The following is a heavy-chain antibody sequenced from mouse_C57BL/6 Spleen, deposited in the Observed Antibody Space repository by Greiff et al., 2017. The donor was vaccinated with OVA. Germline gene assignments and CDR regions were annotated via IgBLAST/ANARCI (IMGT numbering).Heavy chain of an antibody. CDR1: GYTFTDYE. D-gene: IGHD2-4*01. V-gene: IGHV1-15*01. CDR2: IDPETGGT. J-gene: IGHJ3*01. Sequence: VQLQQSGAELVRPGASVTLSCKASGYTFTDYEMHWVKQTPVHGLEWIGAIDPETGGTAYNQKFKGKAILTADKSSSTAYMELRSLTSEDSAVYYCTRDYDYEAWFAYWGQGTLVTVSA. CDR3: TRDYDYEAWFAY.